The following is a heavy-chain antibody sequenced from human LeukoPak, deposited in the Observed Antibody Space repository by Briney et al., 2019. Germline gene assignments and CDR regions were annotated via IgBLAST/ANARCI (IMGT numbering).Heavy chain of an antibody. Sequence: WASVKVSCKASGYTFTSSGIAWVRQAPGQGLEWVGWISTSSDQRRYAHMLQDRVTMTRDTSTSTVYVELSSLRSEDTAVYYCARGLRTSGYSHWGQGTLVTVSS. V-gene: IGHV1-18*01. CDR1: GYTFTSSG. J-gene: IGHJ4*02. CDR2: ISTSSDQR. D-gene: IGHD3-22*01. CDR3: ARGLRTSGYSH.